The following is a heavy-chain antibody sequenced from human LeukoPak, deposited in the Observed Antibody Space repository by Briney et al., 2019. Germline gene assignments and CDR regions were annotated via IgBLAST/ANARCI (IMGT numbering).Heavy chain of an antibody. CDR1: GLTFSSYA. D-gene: IGHD6-13*01. J-gene: IGHJ4*02. CDR2: ISGSGGST. V-gene: IGHV3-23*01. CDR3: ARQQLVGGAFDY. Sequence: GGSLRLSCAASGLTFSSYAMSWVRQAPGKGLEWVSAISGSGGSTYYADSVKGRFTISRDNSKNTLYLQMNSLRAEDTAVYYCARQQLVGGAFDYWGQGTLVTVSS.